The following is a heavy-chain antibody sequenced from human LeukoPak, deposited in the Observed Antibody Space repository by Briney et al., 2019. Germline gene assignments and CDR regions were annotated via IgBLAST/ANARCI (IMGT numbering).Heavy chain of an antibody. CDR2: FDPEEGET. D-gene: IGHD3-22*01. J-gene: IGHJ5*02. CDR3: ARVQWGYDRRGFYSNWFDP. V-gene: IGHV1-24*01. Sequence: ASVKVSCKVSGYTLTELSIHWVRQAPGKGLEWMGGFDPEEGETIYAQKFQGRVTMTEDTSTDTAWMELNSLRSEDTALYYCARVQWGYDRRGFYSNWFDPWGQGTLVTVSS. CDR1: GYTLTELS.